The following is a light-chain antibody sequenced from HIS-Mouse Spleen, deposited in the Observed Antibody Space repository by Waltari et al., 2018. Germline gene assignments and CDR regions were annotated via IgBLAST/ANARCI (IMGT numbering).Light chain of an antibody. CDR2: EGS. CDR1: SSDVRIYNL. J-gene: IGLJ2*01. CDR3: CSYAGSSPYVV. V-gene: IGLV2-23*01. Sequence: QSALPQPASVSGSPGQSITIPFTGTSSDVRIYNLLLLYQQHPGKAPKLMIYEGSKRPSGVSNRFSGSKSGNTASLTISGLQAEDEADYYCCSYAGSSPYVVFGGGTKLTVL.